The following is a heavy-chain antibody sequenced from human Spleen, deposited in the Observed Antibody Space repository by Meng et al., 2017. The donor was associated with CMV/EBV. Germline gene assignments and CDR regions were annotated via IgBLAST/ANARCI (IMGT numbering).Heavy chain of an antibody. CDR3: ARDPLQANYYGMDV. J-gene: IGHJ6*02. V-gene: IGHV1-2*02. Sequence: SGYTFTGYYMHWVRQAPGQGLEWMGWINPNSGGTNYAQKFQGRVTMTRDTSISTAYMELSRLRSDDTAVYYCARDPLQANYYGMDVWGQGTTVTVSS. D-gene: IGHD4-11*01. CDR2: INPNSGGT. CDR1: GYTFTGYY.